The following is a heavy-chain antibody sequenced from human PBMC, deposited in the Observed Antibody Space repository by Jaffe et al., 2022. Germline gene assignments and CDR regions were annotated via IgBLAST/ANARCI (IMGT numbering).Heavy chain of an antibody. V-gene: IGHV4-39*01. J-gene: IGHJ4*02. CDR3: ASLPYDYVTLIYY. CDR2: IYYSGST. CDR1: GGSISSSSYY. D-gene: IGHD3-16*01. Sequence: QLQLQESGPGLVKPSETLSLTCTVSGGSISSSSYYWGWIRQPPGKGLEWIGSIYYSGSTYYNPSLKSRVTISVDTSKNQFSLKLSSVTAADTAVYYCASLPYDYVTLIYYWGQGTLVTVSS.